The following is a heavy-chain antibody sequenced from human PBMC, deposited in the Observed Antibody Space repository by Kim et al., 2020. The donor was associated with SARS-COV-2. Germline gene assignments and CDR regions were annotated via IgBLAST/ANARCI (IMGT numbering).Heavy chain of an antibody. J-gene: IGHJ4*02. CDR3: AKDLGTYDSSGYYPNPDY. CDR2: ISYDGSNK. CDR1: GFTFSSYG. Sequence: GGSLRLSCAASGFTFSSYGMHWVRQAPGKGLEWVAVISYDGSNKYYADSVKGRFTISRDNSKNTLYLQMNSLRAEDTAVYYCAKDLGTYDSSGYYPNPDYWGQGTLVTVSS. V-gene: IGHV3-30*18. D-gene: IGHD3-22*01.